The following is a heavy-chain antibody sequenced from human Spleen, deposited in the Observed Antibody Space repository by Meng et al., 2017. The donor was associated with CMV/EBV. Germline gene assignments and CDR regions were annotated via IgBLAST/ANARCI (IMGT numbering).Heavy chain of an antibody. Sequence: SETLSLTCTVSGGSVSSGSYYWSWIRQPPGKGLEWIGYISYSGSTNYNPSLKSRVTISVDTSKNHFSLKLSSVTAADTAVYYCARDTPPIFGVVMSGMDVWGQGTTVTVSS. CDR1: GGSVSSGSYY. CDR2: ISYSGST. D-gene: IGHD3-3*01. J-gene: IGHJ6*02. CDR3: ARDTPPIFGVVMSGMDV. V-gene: IGHV4-61*03.